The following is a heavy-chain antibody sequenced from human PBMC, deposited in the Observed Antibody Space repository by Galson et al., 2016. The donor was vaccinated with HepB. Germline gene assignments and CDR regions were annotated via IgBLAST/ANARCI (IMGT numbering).Heavy chain of an antibody. CDR3: AKDRGGVFSAYHFDS. CDR2: ITDDGVGT. V-gene: IGHV3-23*01. D-gene: IGHD3-22*01. Sequence: SLRLSCAASGFIFSNYAMSWVRQAPGKGLEWVSTITDDGVGTFYADSVEGRFTISRDNSKNTLFLQMNRPSAEDTALYYCAKDRGGVFSAYHFDSWGQGALVPVSS. J-gene: IGHJ4*02. CDR1: GFIFSNYA.